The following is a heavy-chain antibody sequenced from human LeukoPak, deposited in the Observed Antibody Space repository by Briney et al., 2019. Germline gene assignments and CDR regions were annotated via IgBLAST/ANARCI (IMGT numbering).Heavy chain of an antibody. V-gene: IGHV4-31*03. CDR3: ARADNWFDP. CDR2: IYYSGTT. J-gene: IGHJ5*02. Sequence: SETLSLTCTVSGDSIRSGHYYWSWIRQHPGKGLEWIGYIYYSGTTYYNPSLQSRVTISADTSKNQFSLKLSSVTAADTAVYYCARADNWFDPWGQGTLVTVSS. CDR1: GDSIRSGHYY.